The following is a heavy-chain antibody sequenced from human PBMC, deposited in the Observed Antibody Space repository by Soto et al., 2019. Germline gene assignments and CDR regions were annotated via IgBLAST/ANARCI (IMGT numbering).Heavy chain of an antibody. CDR3: ARPYDSSGYFSAFDN. D-gene: IGHD3-22*01. Sequence: GSLRLSCAASGFPFSEYHMSWIRQAPGKGLEWVSCLSHSSRYTNYADSVKGRFTISRDNAKNSLYLQMKSLRVEDTAVYYCARPYDSSGYFSAFDNWGQGTLVTVSS. CDR1: GFPFSEYH. J-gene: IGHJ4*02. V-gene: IGHV3-11*06. CDR2: LSHSSRYT.